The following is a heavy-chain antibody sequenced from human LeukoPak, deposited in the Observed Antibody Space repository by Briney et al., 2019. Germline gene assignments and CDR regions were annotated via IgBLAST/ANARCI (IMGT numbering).Heavy chain of an antibody. CDR3: ARDLDDILTGGDYFDY. Sequence: ASVKVSCKASGYTFTGYYMHWVRQAPGQGLEWMGRINPNSGGTNYAQKFQGRVPMTRDTSISTAYMELSRLRSDDTAVYYCARDLDDILTGGDYFDYWGQGTLVTVSS. CDR1: GYTFTGYY. CDR2: INPNSGGT. D-gene: IGHD3-9*01. V-gene: IGHV1-2*06. J-gene: IGHJ4*02.